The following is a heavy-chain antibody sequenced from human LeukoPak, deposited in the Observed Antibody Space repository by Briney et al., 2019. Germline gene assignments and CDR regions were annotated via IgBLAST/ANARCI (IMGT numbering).Heavy chain of an antibody. J-gene: IGHJ6*03. Sequence: GGSLRLSCAASGFSISTKYMSWVRQAAGKGLEWVSLISGSGGGTYYADSVKGRFTISRDNSKNTLYLQLNSLRVEDTAVYYCAKNRGAGSHYYYHMNVWGKGTTVTVSS. CDR2: ISGSGGGT. V-gene: IGHV3-23*01. CDR3: AKNRGAGSHYYYHMNV. CDR1: GFSISTKY. D-gene: IGHD1-26*01.